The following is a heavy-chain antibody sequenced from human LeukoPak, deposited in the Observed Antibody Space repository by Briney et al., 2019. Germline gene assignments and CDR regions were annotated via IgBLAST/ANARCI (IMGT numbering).Heavy chain of an antibody. CDR1: GYTFTGYY. J-gene: IGHJ5*02. Sequence: GASVKVSCKASGYTFTGYYMHWVRQAPGQGLEWMGWINPNSGGTNYAQKFQGRVTMTRDTSISTAYMELSRLRSDDTAVYYCARVTVIAPTNWFDPWGQGTLVTVSS. CDR3: ARVTVIAPTNWFDP. CDR2: INPNSGGT. D-gene: IGHD6-13*01. V-gene: IGHV1-2*02.